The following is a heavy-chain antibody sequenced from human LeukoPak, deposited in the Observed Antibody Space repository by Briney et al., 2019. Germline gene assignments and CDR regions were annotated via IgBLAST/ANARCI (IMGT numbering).Heavy chain of an antibody. V-gene: IGHV4-59*01. J-gene: IGHJ4*02. CDR1: GGSISSFY. CDR3: ARDSIGVGEQDY. Sequence: SETLSLICTVSGGSISSFYWSWIRQPPGKGLEWIGYIYYSGSTNYNPSLKSRVTISVDTSKNQSSLKRSSVTAADTAVYYCARDSIGVGEQDYWGQGTLVTVSS. CDR2: IYYSGST. D-gene: IGHD1-26*01.